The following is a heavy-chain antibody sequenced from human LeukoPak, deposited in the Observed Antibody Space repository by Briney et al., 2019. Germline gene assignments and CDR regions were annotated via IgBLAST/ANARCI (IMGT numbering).Heavy chain of an antibody. CDR3: ARHFWSNYYIDY. Sequence: SGTVSLTCSVSGDSITSSSNYWGWVRQSPGKGLEWIGSVSNSGVTYYNPSLKSRITISVDTSKNQFSLKLNSVTAADTAVYYCARHFWSNYYIDYWGQGTLVTVSS. CDR2: VSNSGVT. V-gene: IGHV4-39*01. D-gene: IGHD3-3*01. J-gene: IGHJ4*02. CDR1: GDSITSSSNY.